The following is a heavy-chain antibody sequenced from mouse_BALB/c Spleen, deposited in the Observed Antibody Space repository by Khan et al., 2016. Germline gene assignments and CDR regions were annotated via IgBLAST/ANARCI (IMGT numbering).Heavy chain of an antibody. CDR1: GYSITSDYA. V-gene: IGHV3-2*02. CDR2: IRYSGDT. CDR3: AGYPWFAY. D-gene: IGHD2-2*01. Sequence: EVQLQESGPGLVKSSQSLSLTCTVTGYSITSDYAWNWIRQFPGNKLEWMGYIRYSGDTSYNPPLKSRISISRDTSKNQFFLQLNSVTTEDTATYYCAGYPWFAYWGQGTLVTVSA. J-gene: IGHJ3*01.